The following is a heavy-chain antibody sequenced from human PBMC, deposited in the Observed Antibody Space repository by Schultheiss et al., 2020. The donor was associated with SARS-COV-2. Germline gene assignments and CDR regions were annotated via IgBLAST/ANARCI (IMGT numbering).Heavy chain of an antibody. CDR1: GFTFSSYG. CDR2: IWYDGSNK. Sequence: GGSLRLSCAASGFTFSSYGMHWVRQAPGKGLEWVAVIWYDGSNKFYADSVKGRFTISRDNSKNTLYLQMNSRRVEDTALYYCARDFRYGMGVWGQGTTVTVSS. J-gene: IGHJ6*02. V-gene: IGHV3-33*01. CDR3: ARDFRYGMGV.